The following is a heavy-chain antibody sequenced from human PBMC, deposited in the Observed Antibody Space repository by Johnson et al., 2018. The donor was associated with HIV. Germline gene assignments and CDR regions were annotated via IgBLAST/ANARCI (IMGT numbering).Heavy chain of an antibody. J-gene: IGHJ3*02. CDR1: GFSFSNYW. Sequence: VLLLESGGDLVQPGGSLRLSCVASGFSFSNYWMHWVRQAPGKGPVWVSRISPDESKTDYADSVKGRFTISRDNAKNTLHLQMNSLRGEDTAIYYCARGQLWLLDDALDIWGQGTMVTVSS. D-gene: IGHD5-18*01. V-gene: IGHV3-74*02. CDR3: ARGQLWLLDDALDI. CDR2: ISPDESKT.